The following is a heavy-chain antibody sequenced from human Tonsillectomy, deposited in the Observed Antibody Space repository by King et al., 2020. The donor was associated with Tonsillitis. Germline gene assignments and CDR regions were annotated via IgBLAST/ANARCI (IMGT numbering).Heavy chain of an antibody. Sequence: VQLQESGPGLVKPSQTLSLTCTVSGGSINSGDYYWSWIRQPPGKGLEWIGYIYYSGSTHYNPSLKSRVTISVDTSQNQFSLKLSSVTAADTAVYYCARDQGIAAPRPYGMDVWGQGTTVTVSS. CDR1: GGSINSGDYY. V-gene: IGHV4-30-4*01. J-gene: IGHJ6*02. CDR3: ARDQGIAAPRPYGMDV. D-gene: IGHD6-13*01. CDR2: IYYSGST.